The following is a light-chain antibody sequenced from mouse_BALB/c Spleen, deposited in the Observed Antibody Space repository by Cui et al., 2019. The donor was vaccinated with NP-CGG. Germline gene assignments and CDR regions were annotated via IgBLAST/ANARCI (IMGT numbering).Light chain of an antibody. J-gene: IGLJ1*01. CDR2: GTH. CDR3: ALWYSNHWV. Sequence: QAVVTQESALTTSPRETVTLTCRSSTGAVTTSNYANWVQEKPDHLFNGLIGGTHNRGPGVPAKFSSSLIGDKAALTITGAQTEDEAIYFCALWYSNHWVFGGGTKLTVL. V-gene: IGLV1*01. CDR1: TGAVTTSNY.